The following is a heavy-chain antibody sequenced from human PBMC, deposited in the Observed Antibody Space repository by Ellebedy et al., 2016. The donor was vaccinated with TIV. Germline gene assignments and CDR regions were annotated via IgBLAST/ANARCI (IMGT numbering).Heavy chain of an antibody. CDR1: GFTLSSYV. Sequence: GESLKISCAASGFTLSSYVMSWVRRAPGKRLERVAAISSDGADIYYADSVKGRFTISRDTSKNTLYLHMNSLRVEDTAIYYCAKGGFRNWFDPWGQGTLVTVSS. CDR2: ISSDGADI. V-gene: IGHV3-23*01. CDR3: AKGGFRNWFDP. D-gene: IGHD1-14*01. J-gene: IGHJ5*02.